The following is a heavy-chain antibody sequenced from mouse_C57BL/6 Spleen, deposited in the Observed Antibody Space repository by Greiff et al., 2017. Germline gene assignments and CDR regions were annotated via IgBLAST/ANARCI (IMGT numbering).Heavy chain of an antibody. CDR1: GYAFSSSW. Sequence: VQLQQSGPELVKPGASVKISCKASGYAFSSSWMNWVKQRPGKGLEWIGRIYPGDGDTNYNGKFKGKATLTADKSSSTAYMQLSSLTSEDSAVYFCARYPYYYGSSYKDYWGQGTTLTVSS. D-gene: IGHD1-1*01. CDR3: ARYPYYYGSSYKDY. V-gene: IGHV1-82*01. J-gene: IGHJ2*01. CDR2: IYPGDGDT.